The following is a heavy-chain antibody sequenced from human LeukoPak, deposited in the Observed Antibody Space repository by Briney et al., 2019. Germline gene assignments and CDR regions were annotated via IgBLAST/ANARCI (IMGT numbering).Heavy chain of an antibody. CDR1: GYTFTGYY. Sequence: ASVKVSCKASGYTFTGYYIHWVRQAPGQGLEWMAWLNPNSGDTNYAQKFQGRVTMTRDTSISTAYMELSTLRSDDTAVYCCARDLSFYGSGSFYFDYWGQGTLVTVSS. V-gene: IGHV1-2*02. CDR3: ARDLSFYGSGSFYFDY. CDR2: LNPNSGDT. J-gene: IGHJ4*02. D-gene: IGHD3-10*01.